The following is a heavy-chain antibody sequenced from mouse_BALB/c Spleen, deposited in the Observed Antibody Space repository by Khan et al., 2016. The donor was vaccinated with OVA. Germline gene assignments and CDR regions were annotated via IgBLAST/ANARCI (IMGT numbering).Heavy chain of an antibody. CDR3: ARFHGGY. CDR1: GYTFTNYV. Sequence: QIQLVQPGPELKKPGETVKISCKASGYTFTNYVMNWVKQSPGKGLKWMGWINTYTGEPTYADDFKGRFAFSLETSASTAYLQINSLKNEDTATFFCARFHGGYWGQGTTLTVSS. V-gene: IGHV9-3-1*01. CDR2: INTYTGEP. J-gene: IGHJ2*01.